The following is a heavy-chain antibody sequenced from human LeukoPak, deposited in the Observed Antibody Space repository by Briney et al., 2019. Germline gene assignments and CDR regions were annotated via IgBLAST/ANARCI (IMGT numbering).Heavy chain of an antibody. Sequence: PGGSLRLSCAASGFTFSTYSMNWVRQAPGKGLEWVSYISSSSSTIYYADSVKGRFTISRDNSKNTLYLHMNSLRAEDTAVYYCAAQKRGTSRPYYFDYWGQGTLLTVSS. CDR1: GFTFSTYS. CDR2: ISSSSSTI. J-gene: IGHJ4*02. V-gene: IGHV3-48*01. D-gene: IGHD3-16*02. CDR3: AAQKRGTSRPYYFDY.